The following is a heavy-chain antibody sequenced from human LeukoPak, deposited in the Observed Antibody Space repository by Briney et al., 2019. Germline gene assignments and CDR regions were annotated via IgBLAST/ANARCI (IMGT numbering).Heavy chain of an antibody. CDR1: GVSFDDYY. J-gene: IGHJ4*02. D-gene: IGHD4-17*01. CDR3: TRMTTGHDY. CDR2: INHSGYT. V-gene: IGHV4-34*01. Sequence: SETLSLTCAVSGVSFDDYYWSWVRQTPGKGLEWLGEINHSGYTNDSPSLKSRVTLSIDTSRKQFSLNLKSVTVADAGIYYCTRMTTGHDYWGQETLVTVSS.